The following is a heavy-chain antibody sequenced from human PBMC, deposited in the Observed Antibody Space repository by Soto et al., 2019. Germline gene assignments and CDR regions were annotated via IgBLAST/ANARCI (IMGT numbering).Heavy chain of an antibody. V-gene: IGHV3-7*01. CDR1: GFILRNYW. CDR3: ARYRALDP. CDR2: IKEDGSEK. Sequence: EVQLVESGGGLVQPGGSLRLSCADSGFILRNYWMSWVRQAPGMGLQWVASIKEDGSEKYYVDPVKGRFTISRENAKTSLYLQMTSLRAEDTAVYYCARYRALDPWGQGILVTVSS. D-gene: IGHD3-10*01. J-gene: IGHJ5*02.